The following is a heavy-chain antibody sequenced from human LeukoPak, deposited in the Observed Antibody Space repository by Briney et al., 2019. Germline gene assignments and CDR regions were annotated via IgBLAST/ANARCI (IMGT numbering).Heavy chain of an antibody. Sequence: ASVKVSCKASGGSFNNYAIRWVRQAPGQGLEWMGEISPIFATANYEQKFQERVTITRDMSISTVYMELSSLRSEDTAVYYCAAAQNYYGSGREYFQHWGQGTLVTVSS. D-gene: IGHD3-10*01. V-gene: IGHV1-69*05. CDR2: ISPIFATA. CDR1: GGSFNNYA. J-gene: IGHJ1*01. CDR3: AAAQNYYGSGREYFQH.